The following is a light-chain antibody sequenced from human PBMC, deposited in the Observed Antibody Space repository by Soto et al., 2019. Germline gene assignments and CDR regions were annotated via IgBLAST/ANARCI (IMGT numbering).Light chain of an antibody. V-gene: IGLV2-14*01. Sequence: QSVLTQPASVSGSSGQSITISCTGTSSDVGGFNSVSWFQQHPGKAPTLIIYEVSTRPSGVSNRFSGSKSGNTASLTISGLQAEDEADYYCYSFTSSNTWVFGGGTKLTVL. CDR3: YSFTSSNTWV. J-gene: IGLJ3*02. CDR2: EVS. CDR1: SSDVGGFNS.